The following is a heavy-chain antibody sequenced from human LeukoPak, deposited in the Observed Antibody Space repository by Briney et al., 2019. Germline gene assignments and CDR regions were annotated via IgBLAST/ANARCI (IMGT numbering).Heavy chain of an antibody. V-gene: IGHV3-23*01. CDR2: ISGSGGST. Sequence: GGSLRLSCAASGFTFSSYAMSWVRQAPGKGLEWVSAISGSGGSTYYADPVKGRFTISRDNSKNTLYLQMNSLRAEDTAVYYCANIRWLQFGYFDYWGQGTLVTVSS. J-gene: IGHJ4*02. CDR3: ANIRWLQFGYFDY. CDR1: GFTFSSYA. D-gene: IGHD5-24*01.